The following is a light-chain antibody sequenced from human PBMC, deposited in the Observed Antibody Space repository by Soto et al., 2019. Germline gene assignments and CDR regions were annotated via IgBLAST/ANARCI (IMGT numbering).Light chain of an antibody. Sequence: SVLTQPPSVSGAPGQRVTISCTGSSSNIGAGFDVHWYQQLPGTAPKLLIYANNNRPSGVPDRFSGSKSGTSASLAITGLQAEDEADYYCQSYDSSLSGSVVFGGGTKLTVL. CDR2: ANN. J-gene: IGLJ2*01. CDR1: SSNIGAGFD. CDR3: QSYDSSLSGSVV. V-gene: IGLV1-40*01.